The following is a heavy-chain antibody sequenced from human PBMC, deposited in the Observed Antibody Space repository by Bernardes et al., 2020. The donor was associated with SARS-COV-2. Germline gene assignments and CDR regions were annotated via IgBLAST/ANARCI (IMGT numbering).Heavy chain of an antibody. CDR2: IYHSGST. Sequence: SETLSLTCAVSGYSISSGYYWGWIRQPPGKGLEWIGSIYHSGSTYYNPSLKSRVTISVETSKNQFSLKLSSVTAADTAVYYCASGYSSSWSIFWGQGTLVTVSS. CDR1: GYSISSGYY. V-gene: IGHV4-38-2*01. J-gene: IGHJ4*02. D-gene: IGHD6-13*01. CDR3: ASGYSSSWSIF.